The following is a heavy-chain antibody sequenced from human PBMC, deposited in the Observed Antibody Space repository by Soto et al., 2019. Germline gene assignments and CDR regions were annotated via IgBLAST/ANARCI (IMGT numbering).Heavy chain of an antibody. D-gene: IGHD6-13*01. J-gene: IGHJ4*02. CDR3: ARAAMGGSSWPFDY. V-gene: IGHV4-4*02. Sequence: QVQLQESGPGLVKPSGPLSLTCSVSGGSISSSNWWIWVRQPPGKGLEWIGEIYHSGSTNYNPSLTSRVNISVNKSKNQFSLKLSSVTAADTAVYYCARAAMGGSSWPFDYWGQGTLVTVSS. CDR2: IYHSGST. CDR1: GGSISSSNW.